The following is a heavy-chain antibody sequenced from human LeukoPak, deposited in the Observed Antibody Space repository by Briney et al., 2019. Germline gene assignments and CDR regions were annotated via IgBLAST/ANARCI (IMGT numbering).Heavy chain of an antibody. Sequence: SETLSLTCTVSGGSISSYYWSWIRQPPGKGLEWIGYIYYSGSTNYNPSLKSRVTISVDTSKNQFSLKLSSVTAADTAVYYCARRDLPTGSFDYWGQGTLVTVSS. D-gene: IGHD1-1*01. V-gene: IGHV4-59*08. CDR2: IYYSGST. J-gene: IGHJ4*02. CDR3: ARRDLPTGSFDY. CDR1: GGSISSYY.